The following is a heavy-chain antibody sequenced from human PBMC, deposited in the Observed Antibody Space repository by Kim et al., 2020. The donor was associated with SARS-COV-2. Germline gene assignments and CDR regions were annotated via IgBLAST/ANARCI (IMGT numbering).Heavy chain of an antibody. D-gene: IGHD6-13*01. J-gene: IGHJ4*02. V-gene: IGHV4-59*08. CDR1: GGSISSYY. Sequence: SETLSLTCTVSGGSISSYYWSWIRQPPGKGLEWIGYIYYSGNTEYNPSLKSRVTISGDTSKNQFSLKLNSVTAADTAVYFCARHDPIAAAGTGGFDFWGQGTPVTVSS. CDR3: ARHDPIAAAGTGGFDF. CDR2: IYYSGNT.